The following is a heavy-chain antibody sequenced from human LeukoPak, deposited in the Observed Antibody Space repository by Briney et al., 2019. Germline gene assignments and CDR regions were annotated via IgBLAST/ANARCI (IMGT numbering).Heavy chain of an antibody. Sequence: TTSETLSLTCTVSGGSISSYYWSWIRQPPGKGLEWIGYIYYSGGTNYSPSLKSRVTISVDTSKKQFSLRLSSVNAADTAVYYCARRGGDSSGNFDYWGQGTLVTVSS. CDR2: IYYSGGT. CDR1: GGSISSYY. V-gene: IGHV4-59*08. D-gene: IGHD3-22*01. J-gene: IGHJ4*02. CDR3: ARRGGDSSGNFDY.